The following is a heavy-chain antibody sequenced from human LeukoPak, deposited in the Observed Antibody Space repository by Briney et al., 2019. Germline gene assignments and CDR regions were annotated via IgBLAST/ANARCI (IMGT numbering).Heavy chain of an antibody. CDR2: INRSGST. Sequence: PSETLSLTCAVYGGSFSGYYWSWIRQPPGKGLEWIGEINRSGSTNYNPSRKSRVTISVDTSKNQYSLTLSSVTAADSAVEYCATGLYRSGWPFDYWGQDTLVSLSS. D-gene: IGHD6-19*01. V-gene: IGHV4-34*01. CDR3: ATGLYRSGWPFDY. CDR1: GGSFSGYY. J-gene: IGHJ4*02.